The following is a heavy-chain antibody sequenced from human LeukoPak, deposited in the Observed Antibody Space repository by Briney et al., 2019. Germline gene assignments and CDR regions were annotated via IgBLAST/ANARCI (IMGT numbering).Heavy chain of an antibody. V-gene: IGHV4-61*02. CDR3: ARGHWTVSYFFDY. D-gene: IGHD3/OR15-3a*01. CDR2: IYTSGST. J-gene: IGHJ4*02. Sequence: SETLSLTCTVSGGSISSGSYYWSWIRRPAGKGLEWIGRIYTSGSTNYNPSLKSRVTISVDTSKNQFSLKLSSVTAADTAVYYRARGHWTVSYFFDYWGQGTLVTVSS. CDR1: GGSISSGSYY.